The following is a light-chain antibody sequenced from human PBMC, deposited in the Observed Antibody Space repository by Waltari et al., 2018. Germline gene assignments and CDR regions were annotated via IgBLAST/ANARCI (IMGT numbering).Light chain of an antibody. J-gene: IGLJ1*01. CDR2: SND. V-gene: IGLV1-44*01. Sequence: QSFLTQPPSASGTPGQRVTISCSGSRSNIGINAVNWYQQVPGTAPKLLIYSNDQRPSGVPDRFSGSKSGTSASLAISGLQSEDEAGYYCAAWDDSLSGFVFGTGTKVTVL. CDR3: AAWDDSLSGFV. CDR1: RSNIGINA.